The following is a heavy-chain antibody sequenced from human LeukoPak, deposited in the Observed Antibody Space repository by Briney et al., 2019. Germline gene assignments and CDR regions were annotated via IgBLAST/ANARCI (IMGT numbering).Heavy chain of an antibody. CDR1: GGSLSNYF. Sequence: PSETLSLTCTVSGGSLSNYFRTWIRQPPGKGLDWIGFTYYSGSTDYNPSLKSRVTISVDTSKNQISLELSSVTAADTAVYYCARAPVYYDILSGYSYYYYGMDVWGQGTTVTVSS. CDR3: ARAPVYYDILSGYSYYYYGMDV. D-gene: IGHD3-9*01. J-gene: IGHJ6*02. CDR2: TYYSGST. V-gene: IGHV4-59*08.